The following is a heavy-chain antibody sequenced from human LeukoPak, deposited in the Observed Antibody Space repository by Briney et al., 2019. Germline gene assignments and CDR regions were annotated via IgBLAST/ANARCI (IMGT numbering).Heavy chain of an antibody. J-gene: IGHJ3*02. V-gene: IGHV5-10-1*01. CDR3: ARHIDPGITMIVAKSYDAFDI. D-gene: IGHD3-22*01. Sequence: GESLKISCKGSGYSFTSYWISCVRQIPGKRLEWMGRIDPSDSYTNYSPSFQGHVTISADKSISTAYLQWSSLKASDTAMYYCARHIDPGITMIVAKSYDAFDIWGQGTMVTVSS. CDR2: IDPSDSYT. CDR1: GYSFTSYW.